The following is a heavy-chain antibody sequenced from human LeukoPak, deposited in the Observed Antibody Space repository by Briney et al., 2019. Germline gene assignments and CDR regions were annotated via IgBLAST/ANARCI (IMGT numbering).Heavy chain of an antibody. CDR2: LSATGGFT. J-gene: IGHJ4*02. D-gene: IGHD3-10*01. V-gene: IGHV3-23*01. CDR1: GFTFSSYA. CDR3: AKDGAPADY. Sequence: PGGSLRLSCAASGFTFSSYAMSWVRQAPGKGLEWVSTLSATGGFTYYADSVKGRFTISRDNSKNTLYLQMNRLRAEDAAVYYCAKDGAPADYWGQGTLVTVSS.